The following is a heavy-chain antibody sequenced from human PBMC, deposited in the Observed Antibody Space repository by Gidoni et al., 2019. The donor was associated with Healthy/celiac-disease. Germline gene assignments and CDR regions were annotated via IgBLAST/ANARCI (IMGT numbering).Heavy chain of an antibody. CDR1: GGSISSSSYY. CDR3: ARPNSSGWYGFDY. CDR2: IYYSGST. J-gene: IGHJ4*02. Sequence: QLQLQESGPGLVKPSETLSLTCTVSGGSISSSSYYWGWIRQPPGKGLEWIVSIYYSGSTYYNPSLKSRVTISVDTSKNQFSLKLSSVTAADTAVYYCARPNSSGWYGFDYWGQGTLVTVSS. D-gene: IGHD6-19*01. V-gene: IGHV4-39*01.